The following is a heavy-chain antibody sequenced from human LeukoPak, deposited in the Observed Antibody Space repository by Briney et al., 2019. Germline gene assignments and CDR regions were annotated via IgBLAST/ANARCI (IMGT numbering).Heavy chain of an antibody. CDR2: ISSSGTTI. CDR1: GFTFSDHY. D-gene: IGHD4-11*01. V-gene: IGHV3-11*04. CDR3: ARGIRQYAKSYFDY. Sequence: GGSLRLSCAASGFTFSDHYMSWIRQAPGKGREWLSYISSSGTTIYYTDSVKGRFTISRDNAKNSLYLQMNSLRAEDTAVYYCARGIRQYAKSYFDYWGQGTLVTVSS. J-gene: IGHJ4*02.